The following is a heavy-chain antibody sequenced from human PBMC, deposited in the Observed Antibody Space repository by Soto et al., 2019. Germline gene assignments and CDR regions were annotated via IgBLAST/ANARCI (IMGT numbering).Heavy chain of an antibody. CDR3: ASVAGRHDY. CDR1: GGTFSSYA. CDR2: IIPIFGTA. J-gene: IGHJ4*02. D-gene: IGHD1-26*01. Sequence: GASVKVSCKASGGTFSSYAISWVRQAPGQGLEWMGGIIPIFGTANYAQKFQGRVTMTRDSSISTVYMELSSLRSEDTAVYYCASVAGRHDYCGQGTLVPVSA. V-gene: IGHV1-69*05.